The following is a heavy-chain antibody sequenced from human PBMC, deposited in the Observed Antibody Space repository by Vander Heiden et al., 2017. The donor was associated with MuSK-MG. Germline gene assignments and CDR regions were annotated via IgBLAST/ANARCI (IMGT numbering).Heavy chain of an antibody. CDR1: GFTFSSYR. J-gene: IGHJ4*02. V-gene: IGHV3-7*01. D-gene: IGHD3-3*01. CDR2: IKKDGSEK. Sequence: EVNLVESGGGLVQPGGSLRLSCAASGFTFSSYRMSWVRQAPGRGPGWVANIKKDGSEKYYEDSVKGRFTISRDNAKNSLYLQMNSLRAEDTAVYYCARTQLNEWHTRAFDHWGQGTLVTVSS. CDR3: ARTQLNEWHTRAFDH.